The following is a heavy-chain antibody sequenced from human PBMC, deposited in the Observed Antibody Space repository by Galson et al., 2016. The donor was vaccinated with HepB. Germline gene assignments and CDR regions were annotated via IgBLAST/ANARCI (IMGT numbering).Heavy chain of an antibody. CDR1: GASISTYY. Sequence: SETLSLTCAVSGASISTYYWSWLRQPPGKGLEWIGYIDDSGTTNYSPSLKSRVTISVGMSKNQFSLRLSSVTPADTAVYYCAMDTHTWVRFDHWGPGSLVTVSS. V-gene: IGHV4-59*01. CDR2: IDDSGTT. CDR3: AMDTHTWVRFDH. J-gene: IGHJ4*02. D-gene: IGHD5-18*01.